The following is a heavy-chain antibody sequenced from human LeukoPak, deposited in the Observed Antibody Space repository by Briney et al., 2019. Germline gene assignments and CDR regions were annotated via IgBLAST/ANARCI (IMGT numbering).Heavy chain of an antibody. CDR2: INPSDGST. J-gene: IGHJ4*02. D-gene: IGHD2-21*02. V-gene: IGHV1-46*02. CDR1: GYTFKHYY. CDR3: ARPIVVVTATQGYFDY. Sequence: ASVKVSCKASGYTFKHYYMHWVRQAPGQGLEWMGRINPSDGSTSYAQKFQGRVTMTRDTSTTTVYMDLSSLRSEDTAVYYCARPIVVVTATQGYFDYWGQGTLVTVSS.